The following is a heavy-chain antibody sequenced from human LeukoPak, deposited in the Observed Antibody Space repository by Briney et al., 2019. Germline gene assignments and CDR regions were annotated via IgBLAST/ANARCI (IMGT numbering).Heavy chain of an antibody. V-gene: IGHV3-74*01. Sequence: GGSVRLSCAASGFTFTRYWMHWLRQAPGKGLVWVSRISTDGSSTSYADSAKGRFTISRDNGKNTLYLQMNSLRAEDTAVYYCASYLTSIPSGMDVWGEGTTVTVS. D-gene: IGHD2/OR15-2a*01. CDR2: ISTDGSST. CDR3: ASYLTSIPSGMDV. J-gene: IGHJ6*02. CDR1: GFTFTRYW.